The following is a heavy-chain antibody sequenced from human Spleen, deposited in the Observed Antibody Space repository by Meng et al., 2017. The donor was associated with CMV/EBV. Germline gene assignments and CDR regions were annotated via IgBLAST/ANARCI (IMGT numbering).Heavy chain of an antibody. V-gene: IGHV3-7*01. D-gene: IGHD2-2*01. Sequence: GGSLRLSCAASGFTFNNCWMSWVRQAPGKGLEWVANIKQDGSEKYHVDSVKGRFTISRDNAKNSLYLQMNSLRAEDTAVYYCARDLTYCSTTSCSFDYWGQGTLVTVSS. CDR3: ARDLTYCSTTSCSFDY. CDR1: GFTFNNCW. CDR2: IKQDGSEK. J-gene: IGHJ4*02.